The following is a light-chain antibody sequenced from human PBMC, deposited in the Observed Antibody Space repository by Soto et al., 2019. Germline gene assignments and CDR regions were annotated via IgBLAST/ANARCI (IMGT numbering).Light chain of an antibody. Sequence: QSVLTQPPSASGTPGQRVTISCSGSSSNIGRNPVSWYQQLPGTAPKLLIYSNNQRPSGVPDRFSGSKSGTSASLAISGLQSEDEADYYCATWDDSLNGLIFGGGTK. CDR3: ATWDDSLNGLI. CDR1: SSNIGRNP. CDR2: SNN. J-gene: IGLJ2*01. V-gene: IGLV1-44*01.